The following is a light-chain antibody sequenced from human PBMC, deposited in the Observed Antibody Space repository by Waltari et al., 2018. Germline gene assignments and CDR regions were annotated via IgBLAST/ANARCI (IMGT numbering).Light chain of an antibody. CDR1: QSISVY. Sequence: DIQMTQSPSTLSASVGDRVTISCRAGQSISVYLNWYQQKHGEAPKLLIHGATTLENGVPTRFSGSGSGTDFTLTISTLQPEDFATYYCHQSFTTLWTFGQGTEVEIK. CDR3: HQSFTTLWT. CDR2: GAT. V-gene: IGKV1-39*01. J-gene: IGKJ1*01.